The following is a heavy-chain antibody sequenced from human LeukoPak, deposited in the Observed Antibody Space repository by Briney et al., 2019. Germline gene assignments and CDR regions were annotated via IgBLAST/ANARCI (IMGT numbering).Heavy chain of an antibody. Sequence: SSETLSLTCTLSGGSISSYYWSWVWQPPGEGLEWSGDIFYSGGPNYNPSLKRRVTISFDTSKNQFSLKLSSVTAADTAVYYCARVGHLAAAGTYDYWGQGTLVTVSS. CDR2: IFYSGGP. CDR3: ARVGHLAAAGTYDY. V-gene: IGHV4-59*08. J-gene: IGHJ4*02. CDR1: GGSISSYY. D-gene: IGHD6-13*01.